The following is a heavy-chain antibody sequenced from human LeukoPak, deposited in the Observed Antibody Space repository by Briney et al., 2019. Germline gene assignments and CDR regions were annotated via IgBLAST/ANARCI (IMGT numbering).Heavy chain of an antibody. CDR1: GGTFSSYA. CDR2: IIPVFGTG. Sequence: ASVKVSCKASGGTFSSYAISWVRQAPGQGLEWMGGIIPVFGTGNYAQKFQGRVTITADESTSTVYMELSSLRSEDTAFYYCAGGRETYYDRNFDYWGQGTLVTVSS. J-gene: IGHJ4*02. D-gene: IGHD1-26*01. CDR3: AGGRETYYDRNFDY. V-gene: IGHV1-69*13.